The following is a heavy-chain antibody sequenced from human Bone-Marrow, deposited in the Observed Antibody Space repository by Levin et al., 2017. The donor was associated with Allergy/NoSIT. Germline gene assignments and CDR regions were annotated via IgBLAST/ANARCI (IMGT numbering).Heavy chain of an antibody. D-gene: IGHD6-19*01. Sequence: GGSLRLSCAASGFTISNFAMTWVRQAPGKGLEWVATISGPGDNTYYTDSVKGWFTISRDNSKNTLYVQMDSLRAEDTAAYYCAKDMQKQLLYLSEGQDAFDFWGQGTMVTVSS. J-gene: IGHJ3*01. V-gene: IGHV3-23*01. CDR2: ISGPGDNT. CDR3: AKDMQKQLLYLSEGQDAFDF. CDR1: GFTISNFA.